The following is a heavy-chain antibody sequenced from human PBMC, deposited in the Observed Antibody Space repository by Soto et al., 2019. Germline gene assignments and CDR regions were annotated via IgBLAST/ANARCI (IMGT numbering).Heavy chain of an antibody. V-gene: IGHV3-49*03. D-gene: IGHD3-22*01. CDR3: TRESGYYYDSSGSPDPFDY. CDR2: IRSKAYGVTT. J-gene: IGHJ4*02. CDR1: GFTFGYYA. Sequence: PGGSRRRSWTASGFTFGYYAMSWFRQAPGKGLGWVGFIRSKAYGVTTEYAASVKGRFTISRDDSKSIAYLQMNSLKTEDTAVYYCTRESGYYYDSSGSPDPFDYWGQGTLVTVS.